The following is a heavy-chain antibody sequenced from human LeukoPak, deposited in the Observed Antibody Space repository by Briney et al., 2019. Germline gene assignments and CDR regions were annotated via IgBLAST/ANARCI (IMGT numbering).Heavy chain of an antibody. CDR3: ARGRDYYDSRGYYAFDI. CDR2: IYYSGST. J-gene: IGHJ3*02. CDR1: GGSISSDY. V-gene: IGHV4-59*01. D-gene: IGHD3-22*01. Sequence: SETLSLTCNVAGGSISSDYWTWIRQPPGKGLEWIGNIYYSGSTNYNPSLKSRVTISVDTSKNQFSLKLNSVTAADTAVYYCARGRDYYDSRGYYAFDIWGHGTMVTVSS.